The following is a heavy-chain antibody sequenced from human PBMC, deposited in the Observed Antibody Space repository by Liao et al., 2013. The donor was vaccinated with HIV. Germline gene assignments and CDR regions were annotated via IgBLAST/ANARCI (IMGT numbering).Heavy chain of an antibody. J-gene: IGHJ4*02. CDR2: SIIVGAP. Sequence: QVQLQESGPGLVKPSETLSLTCTVSGGSISSSSPYWGWIRQPPGKGRGVDWEVSIIVGAPTTTRPSRVESPYQWTGPRTSSPSKLTSVTAADTAVYYCASRDSRYRYFDYWGQGTLVTVSS. CDR3: ASRDSRYRYFDY. CDR1: GGSISSSSPY. D-gene: IGHD3-22*01. V-gene: IGHV4-39*07.